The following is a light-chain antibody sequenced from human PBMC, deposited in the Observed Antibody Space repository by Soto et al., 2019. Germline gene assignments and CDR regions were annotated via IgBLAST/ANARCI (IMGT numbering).Light chain of an antibody. J-gene: IGKJ4*01. CDR3: QQYDNLPLT. Sequence: DIQMTQSPSSLSASVGDRVTITCQASQDISNYLNWYQQKPGKAPKLLIYDASNLETGVPSRFSGSGSGTDLNFTISTLQPEDIATYYCQQYDNLPLTFGGGTKVDIK. CDR2: DAS. CDR1: QDISNY. V-gene: IGKV1-33*01.